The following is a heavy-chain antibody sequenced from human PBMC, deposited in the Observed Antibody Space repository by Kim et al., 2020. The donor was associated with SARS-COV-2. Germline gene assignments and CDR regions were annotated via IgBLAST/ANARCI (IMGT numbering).Heavy chain of an antibody. J-gene: IGHJ4*02. CDR3: AVSYCSYDY. V-gene: IGHV1-18*04. Sequence: ASVKVSCKASGYTFTSYNLVWVRQAPGQGLEWMGLINASGGSAAYAQKLQGRVTMITDTSTSTAYMELRSLRSDDTATYYCAVSYCSYDYLDEWTQVTAS. D-gene: IGHD3-10*01. CDR1: GYTFTSYN. CDR2: INASGGSA.